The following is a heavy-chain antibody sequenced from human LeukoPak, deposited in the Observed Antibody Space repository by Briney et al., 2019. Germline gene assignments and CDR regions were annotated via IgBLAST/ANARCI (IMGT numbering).Heavy chain of an antibody. V-gene: IGHV3-7*01. CDR2: IKEDGSEQ. CDR3: ARDGGYCSSTSCSGSYYGMDV. D-gene: IGHD2-2*01. J-gene: IGHJ6*02. CDR1: GFTFSRHW. Sequence: GGSLRLSCTASGFTFSRHWISWVRQTPGKGLEWVANIKEDGSEQYYVDSVKGRFTISRDNAKNSLYLQMNSLRAEDTAVYYCARDGGYCSSTSCSGSYYGMDVWGQGTTVTVSS.